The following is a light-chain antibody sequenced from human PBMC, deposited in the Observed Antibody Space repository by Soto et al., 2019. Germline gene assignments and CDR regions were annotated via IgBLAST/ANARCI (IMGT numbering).Light chain of an antibody. J-gene: IGLJ2*01. CDR1: SSDVGSYTL. V-gene: IGLV2-23*01. CDR3: CSYAGSSPV. Sequence: QSALTQPASVSGSPGQSITISCTGTSSDVGSYTLVSWYQQHPGKAPKLMIYEGSKRPSGVSNRFSGSKSGNTASLTISGLQAEDEADYYCCSYAGSSPVFGGGTQLTVL. CDR2: EGS.